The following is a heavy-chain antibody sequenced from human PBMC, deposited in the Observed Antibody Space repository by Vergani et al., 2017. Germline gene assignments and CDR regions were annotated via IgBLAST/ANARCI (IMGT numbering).Heavy chain of an antibody. CDR1: GGSISTGGYY. V-gene: IGHV4-31*03. CDR2: VYDSGNT. CDR3: ARRSYMPAPPTYYSFDF. Sequence: QVHLQESGPGLVKPSETLSLSFTVSGGSISTGGYYWTWIRQRPGKALEWIGFVYDSGNTYYNPSLEGRVSISADTSKNQFSLKLNFVTAADTAVYYCARRSYMPAPPTYYSFDFWGRGTLVTVSS. D-gene: IGHD2-2*01. J-gene: IGHJ4*02.